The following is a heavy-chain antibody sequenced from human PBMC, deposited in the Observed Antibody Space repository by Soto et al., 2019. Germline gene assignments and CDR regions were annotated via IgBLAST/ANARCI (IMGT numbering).Heavy chain of an antibody. V-gene: IGHV1-8*01. CDR2: MNPNSGNT. CDR1: GYTFTSYD. CDR3: ARGPLITMVRGVIIRGDYGMDV. J-gene: IGHJ6*02. D-gene: IGHD3-10*01. Sequence: QVQLVQSGAEVKKPGASVKVSCKASGYTFTSYDINWVRQATGQGLEWMGWMNPNSGNTGYAQKFQGRVTMTRNTSISTAYMELSSLSSEDTAVYYCARGPLITMVRGVIIRGDYGMDVWGQGTTVTVSS.